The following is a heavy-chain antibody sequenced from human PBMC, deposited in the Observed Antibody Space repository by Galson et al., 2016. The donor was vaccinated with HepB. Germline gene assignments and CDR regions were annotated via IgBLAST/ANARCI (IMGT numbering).Heavy chain of an antibody. J-gene: IGHJ3*02. CDR2: IDPSDSYT. Sequence: QSGAEVKKPGESLRISCKGSGYMFNSYWINWVRQMPEKGLEWMGRIDPSDSYTNYSPSFQGHVTISADKSINTVYLQWSSLKASDTAMYYCARAGGLDIWGQGTKVTVSS. CDR1: GYMFNSYW. V-gene: IGHV5-10-1*01. CDR3: ARAGGLDI. D-gene: IGHD1-26*01.